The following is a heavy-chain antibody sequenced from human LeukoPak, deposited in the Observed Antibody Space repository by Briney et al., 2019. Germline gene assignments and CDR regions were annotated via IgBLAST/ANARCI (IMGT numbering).Heavy chain of an antibody. V-gene: IGHV3-48*03. Sequence: GGSLRLSCAASGFTFSSYAMNWVRQAPGKGLEWVSYISPSAGTIYYADSVKGRFTISRDNAKNSLFLQMNSLRAEDTALYYCARRFDYWGQGTLVTVSS. CDR3: ARRFDY. CDR2: ISPSAGTI. CDR1: GFTFSSYA. J-gene: IGHJ4*02.